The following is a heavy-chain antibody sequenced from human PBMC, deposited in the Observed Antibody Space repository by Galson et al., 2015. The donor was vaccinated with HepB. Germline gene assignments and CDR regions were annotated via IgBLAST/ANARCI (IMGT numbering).Heavy chain of an antibody. CDR1: GFTFSSYG. V-gene: IGHV3-30*18. J-gene: IGHJ4*02. D-gene: IGHD3-3*01. Sequence: SLRLSCAASGFTFSSYGMHWVRQAPGKGLEWVAVISYDGSNKYYADSVKGRFTISRANSKNTRYLQMNSLRAEDTAVYYCAKDWVRVGVHYDSWSGYPDSWGKVTLVTVSS. CDR3: AKDWVRVGVHYDSWSGYPDS. CDR2: ISYDGSNK.